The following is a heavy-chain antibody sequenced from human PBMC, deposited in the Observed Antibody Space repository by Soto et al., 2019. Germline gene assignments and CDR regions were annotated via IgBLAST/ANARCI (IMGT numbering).Heavy chain of an antibody. D-gene: IGHD2-15*01. CDR2: IYYSGST. CDR1: GGSVSSGSYY. Sequence: SETLSLTCTVSGGSVSSGSYYWSWIRQPPGKGLEWIGYIYYSGSTNYNPSLKSRVTISVDTSKNQFSLKLSSVTAADTAVYYCAREFYCSGGSCYSRIWSVPRGEATLVTV. V-gene: IGHV4-61*01. J-gene: IGHJ5*02. CDR3: AREFYCSGGSCYSRIWSVP.